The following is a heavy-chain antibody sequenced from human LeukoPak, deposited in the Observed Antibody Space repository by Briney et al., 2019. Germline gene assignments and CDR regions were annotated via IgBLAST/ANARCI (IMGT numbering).Heavy chain of an antibody. J-gene: IGHJ4*02. CDR2: MNPNSGNT. D-gene: IGHD6-19*01. Sequence: ASVKVSCKASGYTFTSYDINWARQATGQGLEWMGWMNPNSGNTGYAQKFQGRVTMTRNTSISTAYMELSSLRSEDTAVYYCARLKYSSGWYEDYWGQGTLVTVSS. CDR1: GYTFTSYD. CDR3: ARLKYSSGWYEDY. V-gene: IGHV1-8*01.